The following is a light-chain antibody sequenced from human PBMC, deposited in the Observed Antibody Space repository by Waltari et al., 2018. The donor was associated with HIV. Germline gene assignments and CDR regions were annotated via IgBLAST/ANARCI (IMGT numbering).Light chain of an antibody. V-gene: IGLV2-23*02. CDR3: CSSAGSSTWV. CDR2: EVT. Sequence: QSALTQPASVSGSPGQSITISCTGTTRDIGNYNLVPWYQQHPGKAPKLMIYEVTKRPSGVSNRFSGSKSGNTASLTISGLQAEDEADYYCCSSAGSSTWVFGGGTQLTVL. CDR1: TRDIGNYNL. J-gene: IGLJ3*02.